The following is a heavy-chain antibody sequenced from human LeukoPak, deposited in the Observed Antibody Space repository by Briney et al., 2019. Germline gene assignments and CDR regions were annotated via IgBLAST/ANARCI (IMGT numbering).Heavy chain of an antibody. Sequence: SETLSLTCTVSGGSISSSSYYWGWIRQPPGKGLEWIGSIYYSGSTYYNPSLKSRVTISVDTSKNQFSLQLSSVTAADTAVYYCARHSKIPLWVDYWGQGTLVTVSS. CDR1: GGSISSSSYY. J-gene: IGHJ4*02. CDR3: ARHSKIPLWVDY. CDR2: IYYSGST. V-gene: IGHV4-39*01. D-gene: IGHD3-16*01.